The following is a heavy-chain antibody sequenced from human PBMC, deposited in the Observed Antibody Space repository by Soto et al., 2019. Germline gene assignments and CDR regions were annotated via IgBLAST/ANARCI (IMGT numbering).Heavy chain of an antibody. J-gene: IGHJ4*02. CDR2: INTDGSVA. D-gene: IGHD6-13*01. V-gene: IGHV3-74*03. CDR1: GLTFRSYW. CDR3: ARDVPLPIAAAAPVDY. Sequence: GESLKISCAASGLTFRSYWMHWVRQAPGKGLVWVSRINTDGSVAMYVDSVKGRFTISRDNSKNTLYLQMNSLRAEDTAVYYCARDVPLPIAAAAPVDYWGQGTLVPFS.